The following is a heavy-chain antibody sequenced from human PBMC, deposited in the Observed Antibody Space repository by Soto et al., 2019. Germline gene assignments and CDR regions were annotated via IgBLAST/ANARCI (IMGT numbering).Heavy chain of an antibody. CDR1: GYTFTSYG. CDR3: ARDDSPHGYSSGWVPYYYGMDV. J-gene: IGHJ6*02. V-gene: IGHV1-18*01. D-gene: IGHD6-19*01. CDR2: ISAYNGNT. Sequence: GASVKVSCKASGYTFTSYGISWVRQAPGQGLEWMGWISAYNGNTNYAQKLQGRVTMTTDTSTSTAYMELRSLRSDDTAVYYCARDDSPHGYSSGWVPYYYGMDVWGQGTTVTVSS.